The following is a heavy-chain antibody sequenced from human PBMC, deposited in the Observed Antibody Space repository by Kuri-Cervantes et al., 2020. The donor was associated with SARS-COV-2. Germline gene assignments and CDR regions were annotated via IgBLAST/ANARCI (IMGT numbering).Heavy chain of an antibody. V-gene: IGHV3-7*01. D-gene: IGHD6-13*01. Sequence: GSLRLSCVAPGFTFNSYWMSWVRQVPGKGLEWVANIKQDGSDKFYAGSVRGRFTISRDNAKDSLYLDMNSLRGDDSAVYYCARASASTKAAAGTGGYWGQGTLVTVSS. CDR3: ARASASTKAAAGTGGY. J-gene: IGHJ4*02. CDR2: IKQDGSDK. CDR1: GFTFNSYW.